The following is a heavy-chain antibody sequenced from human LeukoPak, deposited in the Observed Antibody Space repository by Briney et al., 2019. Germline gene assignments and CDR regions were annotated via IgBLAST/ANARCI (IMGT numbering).Heavy chain of an antibody. D-gene: IGHD2-15*01. CDR3: ARTTEGYCRGRSCYSYYYYMDV. CDR2: IHYSGST. Sequence: SETLSLTCTVSGGSISSYYWSWIRQPPGKGLECIGYIHYSGSTNYNPSLRSRVTISVDSSKNQFSLKLSSVTAADTAVYYCARTTEGYCRGRSCYSYYYYMDVWGKGTTVTVSS. CDR1: GGSISSYY. V-gene: IGHV4-59*01. J-gene: IGHJ6*03.